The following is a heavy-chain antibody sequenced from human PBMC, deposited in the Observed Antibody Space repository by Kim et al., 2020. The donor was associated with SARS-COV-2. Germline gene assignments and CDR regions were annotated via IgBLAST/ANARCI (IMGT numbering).Heavy chain of an antibody. Sequence: GGSLRLSCAASGFTVSSNYMSWVRQAPGKGLEWVSVIYSGGSTYYADSVKGRFTISRDNSKNTLYLQMNSLRAEDTAVYYCARAQQLYNWFDPWGQGTLVTVSS. CDR1: GFTVSSNY. J-gene: IGHJ5*02. CDR3: ARAQQLYNWFDP. CDR2: IYSGGST. V-gene: IGHV3-53*01. D-gene: IGHD6-13*01.